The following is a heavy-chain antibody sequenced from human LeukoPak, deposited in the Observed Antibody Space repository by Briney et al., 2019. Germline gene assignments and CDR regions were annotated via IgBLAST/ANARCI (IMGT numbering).Heavy chain of an antibody. CDR1: GGSFSGYY. D-gene: IGHD2-2*01. Sequence: PSETLSLTCAVYGGSFSGYYWSWIRQPPGKGLEWIGEINHSGSTNYNPSLKSRVTISVDTSKNQFSLKLSSVTAADTAVYYCARAGSTSRLRGYYYYYYYMDVWGKGTTVTVSS. J-gene: IGHJ6*03. CDR2: INHSGST. CDR3: ARAGSTSRLRGYYYYYYYMDV. V-gene: IGHV4-34*01.